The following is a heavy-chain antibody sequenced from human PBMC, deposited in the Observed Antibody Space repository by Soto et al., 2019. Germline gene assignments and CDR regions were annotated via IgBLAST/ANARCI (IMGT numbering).Heavy chain of an antibody. CDR2: ISYDRSNK. J-gene: IGHJ4*02. CDR1: AFTFTSHG. V-gene: IGHV3-30*18. CDR3: AEDSLGYGSGIFAY. D-gene: IGHD3-10*01. Sequence: GRCLRLSCALAAFTFTSHGRQCVRQPPGKGLEWVAVISYDRSNKYYADSVKGRFTISRYKSKNTLYLQMNSLRAEDTAVYYCAEDSLGYGSGIFAYWGQGTLVTVSS.